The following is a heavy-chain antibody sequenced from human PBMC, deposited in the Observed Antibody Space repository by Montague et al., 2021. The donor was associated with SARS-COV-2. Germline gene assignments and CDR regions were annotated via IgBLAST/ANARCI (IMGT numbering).Heavy chain of an antibody. CDR3: VRDYHYDILTGYYSS. V-gene: IGHV3-21*01. CDR2: ISSSSSYI. Sequence: SLRLSCAASGFTFSSYSMNWVRQAPGKGLEWVSSISSSSSYIYYADSVKGRFTISRDNAKNSLYLQMNSLGAEDTAVYYCVRDYHYDILTGYYSSWGQGTLGTVSS. CDR1: GFTFSSYS. D-gene: IGHD3-9*01. J-gene: IGHJ5*02.